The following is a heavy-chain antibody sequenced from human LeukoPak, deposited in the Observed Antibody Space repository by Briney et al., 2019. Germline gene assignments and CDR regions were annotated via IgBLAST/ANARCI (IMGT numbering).Heavy chain of an antibody. CDR2: IHYGGST. CDR1: GGSINNYY. D-gene: IGHD3-3*01. CDR3: VRLRDAIHAFDI. Sequence: PSETLSLTCTVSGGSINNYYWSWIRQPPGKGPEWIAYIHYGGSTHYNPSLKSRVTISVDTSKNQFSLKLSSVTAADTAVYYCVRLRDAIHAFDIWGQGTMVTVSS. J-gene: IGHJ3*02. V-gene: IGHV4-59*08.